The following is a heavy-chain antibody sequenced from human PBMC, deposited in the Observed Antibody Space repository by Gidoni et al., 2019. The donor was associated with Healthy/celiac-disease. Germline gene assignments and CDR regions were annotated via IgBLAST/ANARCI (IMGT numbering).Heavy chain of an antibody. V-gene: IGHV4-39*01. CDR3: ASISREPVRGVSYFDY. Sequence: QLQLQESGPGLVKPSETLSLTCTVSGGSISSSSYYWGWIRQPPGKGLEWIGSIYDSGSTYYNPSLKSRVTISVDTSKNQFSLKLSSVTAADTAVYYCASISREPVRGVSYFDYWGQGTLVTVSS. CDR2: IYDSGST. CDR1: GGSISSSSYY. D-gene: IGHD3-10*01. J-gene: IGHJ4*02.